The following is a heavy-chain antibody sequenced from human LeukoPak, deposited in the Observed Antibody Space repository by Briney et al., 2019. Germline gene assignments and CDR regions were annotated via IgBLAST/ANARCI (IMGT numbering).Heavy chain of an antibody. CDR3: ARQGQVGATPFRQ. CDR1: GGSISSSSYY. V-gene: IGHV4-39*01. CDR2: IYYSGST. D-gene: IGHD1-26*01. J-gene: IGHJ4*02. Sequence: SETLSLTCTVSGGSISSSSYYWGWIRQPPGKGLEWIGSIYYSGSTYCNPSLKSRVTISVDTSKNQFSLKLSSVTAADTAVYYCARQGQVGATPFRQWGQGTLVTVSS.